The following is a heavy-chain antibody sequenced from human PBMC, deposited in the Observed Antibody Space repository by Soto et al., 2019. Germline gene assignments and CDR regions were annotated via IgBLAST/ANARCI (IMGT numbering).Heavy chain of an antibody. CDR2: IIPIFGTA. J-gene: IGHJ4*02. CDR3: AIDCKDLEGAPVD. Sequence: QVQLVQSGAEVKKPGSSVKVSCQASGGTFSSYAISWVRQAPGQGLEWMGGIIPIFGTANYDQKVQGRVTITADKSTSTADMGLSSMRSEDKAVEYCAIDCKDLEGAPVDWGQGTLVTVSS. D-gene: IGHD1-26*01. V-gene: IGHV1-69*06. CDR1: GGTFSSYA.